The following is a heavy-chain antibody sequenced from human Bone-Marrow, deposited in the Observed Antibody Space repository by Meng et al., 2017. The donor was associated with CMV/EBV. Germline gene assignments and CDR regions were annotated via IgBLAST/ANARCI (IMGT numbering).Heavy chain of an antibody. CDR3: ARVSSSWYYYYGMAF. CDR2: ISSSGSTI. Sequence: GGSLRLSCAASGFTFSSYEMNWVRQAPGKGLEWVSYISSSGSTIYYADSVKGRFTISRDNAKNSLYLQMNSLRAEDTAVYYCARVSSSWYYYYGMAFWGQGTTVTVSS. V-gene: IGHV3-48*03. J-gene: IGHJ6*01. CDR1: GFTFSSYE. D-gene: IGHD6-13*01.